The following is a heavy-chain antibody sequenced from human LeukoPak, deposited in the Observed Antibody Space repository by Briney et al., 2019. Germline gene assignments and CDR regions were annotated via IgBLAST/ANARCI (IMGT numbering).Heavy chain of an antibody. V-gene: IGHV3-30-3*01. D-gene: IGHD2-21*02. CDR1: GFTFTNYA. Sequence: GGSLRLSCAASGFTFTNYALHWVRQAPGKGLEWVAVISYDGTNKYYADSVKGRFTISRDNSKNTLSLQMNSLRAEGTALYYCARGFVLGAAKNYFDYWGQGALVTVSS. J-gene: IGHJ4*02. CDR2: ISYDGTNK. CDR3: ARGFVLGAAKNYFDY.